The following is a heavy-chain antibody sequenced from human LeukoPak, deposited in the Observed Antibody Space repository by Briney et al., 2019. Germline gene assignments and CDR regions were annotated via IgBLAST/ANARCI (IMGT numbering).Heavy chain of an antibody. CDR3: ARGGKRFLEWPLGY. J-gene: IGHJ4*02. CDR1: GYTFTGYY. V-gene: IGHV1-2*02. D-gene: IGHD3-3*01. Sequence: ASVKVSCKASGYTFTGYYMHWVRQAPGQGLEWMGWINPNGGGTNYAQKFQGRVTMTRDTSISTAYMELSRLRSDDTAVYYCARGGKRFLEWPLGYWGQGTLVTVSS. CDR2: INPNGGGT.